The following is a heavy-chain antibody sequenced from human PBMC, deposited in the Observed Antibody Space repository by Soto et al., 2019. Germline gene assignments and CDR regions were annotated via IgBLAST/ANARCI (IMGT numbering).Heavy chain of an antibody. V-gene: IGHV3-9*01. CDR2: ISWNSGSI. J-gene: IGHJ4*02. Sequence: PGGSLRLSCAASGFTFDDYAMHWVRQAPGKGLEWVSGISWNSGSIGYADSVKGRFTISRDNAKNSLYLQMNSLRAEDTALYYCAKDLPQYDYGDFHFDYWGQGTLVTVSS. CDR3: AKDLPQYDYGDFHFDY. D-gene: IGHD4-17*01. CDR1: GFTFDDYA.